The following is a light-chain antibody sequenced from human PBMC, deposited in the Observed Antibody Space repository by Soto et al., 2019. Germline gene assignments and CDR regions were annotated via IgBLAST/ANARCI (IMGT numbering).Light chain of an antibody. CDR2: EVS. Sequence: QSVLTQPASVSGSPGQSITISCTGTSSDVGGYNYVSWYQQHPGKAPKLMIYEVSNRPSGVSNRFSGSRSGAERYLTISSLQSEDEADYYCQTWGTGIQVFGGGTKLTVL. J-gene: IGLJ3*02. CDR1: SSDVGGYNY. CDR3: QTWGTGIQV. V-gene: IGLV2-14*01.